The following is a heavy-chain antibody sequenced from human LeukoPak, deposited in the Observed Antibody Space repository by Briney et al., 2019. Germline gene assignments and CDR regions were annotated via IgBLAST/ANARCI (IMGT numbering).Heavy chain of an antibody. D-gene: IGHD3-3*01. CDR3: ARHYDFWSEATYFDY. CDR1: GFTFSDYY. V-gene: IGHV3-11*04. J-gene: IGHJ4*02. Sequence: PGGSLRLSCAASGFTFSDYYMSWIRQAPGRGLERVSYISSSGSTIYYADSVKGRFTISRDNAKNSLYLQMNSLRAEDTAVYYCARHYDFWSEATYFDYWGQGTLVTVSS. CDR2: ISSSGSTI.